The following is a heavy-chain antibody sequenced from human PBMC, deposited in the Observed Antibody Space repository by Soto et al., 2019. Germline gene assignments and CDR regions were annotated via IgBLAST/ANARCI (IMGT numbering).Heavy chain of an antibody. V-gene: IGHV1-69*13. CDR2: IIPILGTA. Sequence: ASVKVSCKASGGTFSSYAISWVRQAPGQGLEWMGGIIPILGTANYEQKFQGRVTITADESTSTAYMELSSLRSEDTAVYYCERDASLAAPRYYYYGMDLWGQGTTVTVSS. CDR3: ERDASLAAPRYYYYGMDL. D-gene: IGHD6-6*01. J-gene: IGHJ6*02. CDR1: GGTFSSYA.